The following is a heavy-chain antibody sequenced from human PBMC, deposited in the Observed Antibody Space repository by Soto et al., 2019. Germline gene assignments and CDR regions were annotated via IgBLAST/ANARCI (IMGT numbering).Heavy chain of an antibody. CDR1: GGTLSSYA. Sequence: SVKVSCKASGGTLSSYAISWVRQAPGQGLEWMGGIIPIFGTANYAQKFQGRVTITADESTSTAYMELSSLRSEDTAVYYCARVGYSYGTNWFDPWGQGTLVTVSS. CDR2: IIPIFGTA. CDR3: ARVGYSYGTNWFDP. J-gene: IGHJ5*02. V-gene: IGHV1-69*13. D-gene: IGHD5-18*01.